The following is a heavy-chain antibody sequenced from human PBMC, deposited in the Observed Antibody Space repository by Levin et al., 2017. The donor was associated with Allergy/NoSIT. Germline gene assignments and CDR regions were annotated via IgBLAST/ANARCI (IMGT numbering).Heavy chain of an antibody. CDR3: ARAASRILYFDY. J-gene: IGHJ4*02. Sequence: SETLSLTCTVSGGSISSGGYYWSWIRQHPGKGLEWIGYIYYSGSTYYNPSLKSRVTISVDTSKNQFSLKLSSVTAADTAVYYCARAASRILYFDYWGQGTLVTFSS. CDR1: GGSISSGGYY. CDR2: IYYSGST. D-gene: IGHD1-14*01. V-gene: IGHV4-31*03.